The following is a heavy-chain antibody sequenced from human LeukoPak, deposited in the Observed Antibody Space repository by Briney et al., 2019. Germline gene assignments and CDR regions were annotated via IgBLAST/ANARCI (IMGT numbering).Heavy chain of an antibody. CDR3: ARGASYYYDSSGYRRKNINDY. J-gene: IGHJ4*02. CDR1: GFTFSSYS. V-gene: IGHV3-21*01. CDR2: ISSSSSYI. Sequence: GGSLRLSCAASGFTFSSYSMNWVRQAPGKGLEWVSSISSSSSYIYYADSVKGRFTISRDNAKNSLYLQMNSLRAEDTAVYYCARGASYYYDSSGYRRKNINDYWGQGTLVTVSS. D-gene: IGHD3-22*01.